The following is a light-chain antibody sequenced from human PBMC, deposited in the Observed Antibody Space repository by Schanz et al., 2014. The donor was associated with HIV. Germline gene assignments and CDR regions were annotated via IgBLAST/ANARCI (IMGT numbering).Light chain of an antibody. CDR3: CSYTSSNTRV. J-gene: IGLJ3*02. Sequence: QSALTQPRSVSGSPGQSVTISCTGTSSDVGGYNYVSWYQQHPGKAPKLMIYDVSKRPSGVPDRFSGSKSGNTASLTISGLQAEDEADYYCCSYTSSNTRVFGGGTKLTVL. CDR2: DVS. V-gene: IGLV2-11*01. CDR1: SSDVGGYNY.